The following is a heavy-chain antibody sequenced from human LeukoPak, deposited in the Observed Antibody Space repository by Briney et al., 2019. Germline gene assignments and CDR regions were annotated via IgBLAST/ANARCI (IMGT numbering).Heavy chain of an antibody. Sequence: GGSLRLSCAASGFTFSSYSMNWVRQAPGKGLEWVSYISSSGSTIYYADSVKGRFTISRDNSKNTLYLQMNSLRAEDTAVYYCAKSGAFIVVVVAATLRIYFDYWGQGTLVTVSS. CDR3: AKSGAFIVVVVAATLRIYFDY. CDR2: ISSSGSTI. D-gene: IGHD2-15*01. CDR1: GFTFSSYS. V-gene: IGHV3-48*01. J-gene: IGHJ4*02.